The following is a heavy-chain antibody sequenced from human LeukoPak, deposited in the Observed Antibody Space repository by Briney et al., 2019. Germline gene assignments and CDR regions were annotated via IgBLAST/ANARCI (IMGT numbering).Heavy chain of an antibody. V-gene: IGHV1-46*01. D-gene: IGHD6-19*01. Sequence: ASVKVSCKASGYTFTSYYMHWVRQAPGQGLEWMGIINPSDGSTSYAQKFQGRVIMTRDTSISTAYMELSSLTSEDTAVYFCARDRVGVGGNGWENWGQGTLVTVSS. J-gene: IGHJ4*02. CDR1: GYTFTSYY. CDR3: ARDRVGVGGNGWEN. CDR2: INPSDGST.